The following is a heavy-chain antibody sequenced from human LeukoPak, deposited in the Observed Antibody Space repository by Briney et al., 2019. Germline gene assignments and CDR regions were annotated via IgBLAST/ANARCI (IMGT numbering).Heavy chain of an antibody. CDR3: ARDLNPLGGVIADY. Sequence: GGSLRLSCAASGFTFNSYNMNWVRQAPGKGLEWISYISSGSSTIYYAEPVKGRFTISRDNAKNSLYLQMNSLRAEDTAVYYCARDLNPLGGVIADYWGQGALVTVSS. V-gene: IGHV3-48*01. J-gene: IGHJ4*02. CDR1: GFTFNSYN. CDR2: ISSGSSTI. D-gene: IGHD3-16*02.